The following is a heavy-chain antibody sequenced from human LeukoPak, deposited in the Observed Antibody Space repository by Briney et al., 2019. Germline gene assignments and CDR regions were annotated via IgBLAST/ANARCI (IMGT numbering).Heavy chain of an antibody. Sequence: SETLSLTCTVSGGSISNYYWSWIRQPPGKGLEWIGYIYSSGSTYYNPSLKSRVTISVDTSKNRFSLKLSTVTAADTAVYYCARRPTGDPKFDYWGQGTLVTVSS. CDR2: IYSSGST. V-gene: IGHV4-59*08. D-gene: IGHD7-27*01. CDR3: ARRPTGDPKFDY. CDR1: GGSISNYY. J-gene: IGHJ4*02.